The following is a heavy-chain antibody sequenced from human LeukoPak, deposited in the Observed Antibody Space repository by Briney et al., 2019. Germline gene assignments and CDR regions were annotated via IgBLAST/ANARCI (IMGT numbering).Heavy chain of an antibody. CDR2: ISSNGGST. J-gene: IGHJ4*02. Sequence: GGSLRLSCAASGFTFSSYAMSWVRQAPGKGLEYVSAISSNGGSTYYADSVKGRFTISRDNSKNTLYLQMSSLRAEDTAVYYCASSGNYYDPLDYWGQGTLVTVSS. V-gene: IGHV3-64D*06. CDR1: GFTFSSYA. CDR3: ASSGNYYDPLDY. D-gene: IGHD3-10*01.